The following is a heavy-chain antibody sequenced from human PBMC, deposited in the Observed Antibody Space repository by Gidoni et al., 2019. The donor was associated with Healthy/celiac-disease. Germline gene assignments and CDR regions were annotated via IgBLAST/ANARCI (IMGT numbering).Heavy chain of an antibody. Sequence: EVQLVESGGGLVKPGGSLRLSCAASGFTFSNAWMSWVRQVPGKGLEWVGRIKSKTDGGTTDYAAPVKGRFTISRDDSKNTLYLQMNSLKTEDTAVYYCTTSGYSYGYVYYYGMDVWGQGTTVTVSS. J-gene: IGHJ6*02. D-gene: IGHD5-18*01. CDR1: GFTFSNAW. CDR2: IKSKTDGGTT. CDR3: TTSGYSYGYVYYYGMDV. V-gene: IGHV3-15*01.